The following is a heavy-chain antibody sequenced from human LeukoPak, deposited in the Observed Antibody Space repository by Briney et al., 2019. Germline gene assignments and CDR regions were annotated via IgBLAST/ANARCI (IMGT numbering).Heavy chain of an antibody. J-gene: IGHJ6*03. CDR1: GGSFSGYY. V-gene: IGHV4-34*01. CDR2: INHSGST. D-gene: IGHD3-10*01. Sequence: SETLSLTCAVYGGSFSGYYWSWIRHPAGKGLELIGEINHSGSTNYNPSLKSRVTISVDTSKNQFSLKLSSVTAADTAVYYCARGLWRARWTMVQGVIELGPHYYMDVWGKGTTVTVSS. CDR3: ARGLWRARWTMVQGVIELGPHYYMDV.